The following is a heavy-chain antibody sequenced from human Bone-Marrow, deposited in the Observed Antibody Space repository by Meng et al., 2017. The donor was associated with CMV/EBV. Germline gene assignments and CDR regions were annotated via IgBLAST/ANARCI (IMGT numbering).Heavy chain of an antibody. CDR1: GFSLSTSGVG. CDR3: ARGGFSYGLLWFDP. J-gene: IGHJ5*02. CDR2: IYWDDDK. V-gene: IGHV2-5*02. D-gene: IGHD5-18*01. Sequence: QITLKESGPTLVNPPQTLTLTCTFSGFSLSTSGVGVGWIRQPPGKALEWLALIYWDDDKRYSPSLKSRLTITKDTSKNQVLLTMTNMDPVDTATYYCARGGFSYGLLWFDPWGQGALVTASS.